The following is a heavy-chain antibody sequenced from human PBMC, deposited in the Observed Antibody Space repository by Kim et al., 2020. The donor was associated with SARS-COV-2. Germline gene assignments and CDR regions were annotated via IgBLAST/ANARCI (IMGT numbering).Heavy chain of an antibody. D-gene: IGHD6-13*01. CDR2: ISYDGSNK. J-gene: IGHJ4*01. V-gene: IGHV3-30-3*01. CDR3: ARGTQIAAAHNYYFDY. Sequence: GGSLRLSCAASGFTFSSYAMHWVRQAPGKGLEWVAVISYDGSNKYYADSVKGRFTISRDNSKNTLYLRMNSLRAEDTAVYYCARGTQIAAAHNYYFDYWG. CDR1: GFTFSSYA.